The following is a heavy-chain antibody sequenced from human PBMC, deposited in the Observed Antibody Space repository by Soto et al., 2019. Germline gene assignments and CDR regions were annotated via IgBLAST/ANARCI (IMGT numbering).Heavy chain of an antibody. CDR3: ARDSRTGCSSTDCYMS. J-gene: IGHJ5*02. D-gene: IGHD2-2*01. Sequence: QVQLQESGPGLVKASETLPLTCAVSGDSISSGAWWSWVRQSPGKGLQWIGEIYHSGNTRNNPSLKSRVTMSVDKSNNQFSLNLMSVTAADTATYYCARDSRTGCSSTDCYMSWGRGILVTVSS. CDR2: IYHSGNT. V-gene: IGHV4-4*02. CDR1: GDSISSGAW.